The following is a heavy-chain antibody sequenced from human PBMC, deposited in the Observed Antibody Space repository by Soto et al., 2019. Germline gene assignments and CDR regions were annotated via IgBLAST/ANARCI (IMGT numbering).Heavy chain of an antibody. CDR2: IKIKADGETK. V-gene: IGHV3-15*01. Sequence: PGGSLRLSCAASGFTFSHAWMSWVRQAPGKGLEWVGRIKIKADGETKDYGAPVRGRFTISRDDAKDTLYLQMNSLRIEDTAVYYCCVVKRLDQYSTSGYWFDPWGPGTLVTVS. D-gene: IGHD2-15*01. CDR3: CVVKRLDQYSTSGYWFDP. CDR1: GFTFSHAW. J-gene: IGHJ5*02.